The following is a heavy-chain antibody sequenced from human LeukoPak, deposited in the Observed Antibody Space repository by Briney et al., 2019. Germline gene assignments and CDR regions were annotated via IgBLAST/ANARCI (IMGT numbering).Heavy chain of an antibody. V-gene: IGHV3-53*01. CDR2: IYTGTNT. D-gene: IGHD5-18*01. Sequence: GGSLRLSCAASGFTVSDNYMSWVRQPPGEGLEWVSFIYTGTNTYYADSVKGRFTISRDNFKNTVVLQMDSLRVEDTAVYFCARDGGSGISYDNYIYYGMDVWGQGTTVTVSS. CDR1: GFTVSDNY. J-gene: IGHJ6*02. CDR3: ARDGGSGISYDNYIYYGMDV.